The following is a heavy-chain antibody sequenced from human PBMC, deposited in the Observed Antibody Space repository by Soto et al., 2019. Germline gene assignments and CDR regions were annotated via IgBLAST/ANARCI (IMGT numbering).Heavy chain of an antibody. J-gene: IGHJ1*01. CDR3: ARDGPLDYDSSGFYHFQH. D-gene: IGHD3-22*01. Sequence: SVKVSCKASGGTFSSYAISWVRQAPGQGLEWMGGIIPIFGTANYAQKFQGRVTITADESTSTAYMELSSLRSEDTAVYYCARDGPLDYDSSGFYHFQHWGQGTLVTVSS. CDR2: IIPIFGTA. CDR1: GGTFSSYA. V-gene: IGHV1-69*13.